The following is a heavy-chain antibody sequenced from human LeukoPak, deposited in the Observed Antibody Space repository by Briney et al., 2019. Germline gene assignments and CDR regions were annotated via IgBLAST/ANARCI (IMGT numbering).Heavy chain of an antibody. CDR1: GGSISGFY. CDR3: ARGYYYGSSNWFDA. J-gene: IGHJ5*02. D-gene: IGHD3-10*01. Sequence: SETLSLTCTVSGGSISGFYWGWIRQPAGKGLEWIGRIYSSGSTDYNPSLKSGVAMSVDTSKKQFSLKLRSVTSADTAVYYCARGYYYGSSNWFDAWGQGTLVTVSS. CDR2: IYSSGST. V-gene: IGHV4-4*07.